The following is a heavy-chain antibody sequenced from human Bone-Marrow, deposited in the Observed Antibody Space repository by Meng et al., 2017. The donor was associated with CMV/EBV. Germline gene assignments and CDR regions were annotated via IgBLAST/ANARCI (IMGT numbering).Heavy chain of an antibody. D-gene: IGHD1-1*01. V-gene: IGHV3-20*04. CDR1: GFKFDDFA. Sequence: GGSLRLSCAASGFKFDDFAMSWVRQAPGKGLEWVSGINWNAGSTDYADSVKGRFAISRDNAQNSLHLQMNSLRVEDTAVYYCAKSRGNGNLPYYCYGMEVWGQGTTVTVSS. CDR2: INWNAGST. CDR3: AKSRGNGNLPYYCYGMEV. J-gene: IGHJ6*02.